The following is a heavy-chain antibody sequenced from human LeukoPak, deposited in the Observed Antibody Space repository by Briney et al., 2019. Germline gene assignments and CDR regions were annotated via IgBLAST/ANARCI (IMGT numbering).Heavy chain of an antibody. D-gene: IGHD4-17*01. CDR3: ARDLWPTVTTGSYYYYGMDV. V-gene: IGHV3-21*01. CDR2: IRSSSSYI. CDR1: GFTFSSYS. J-gene: IGHJ6*02. Sequence: GGSLRLSCAASGFTFSSYSMNWVRQAPGKGLEWVSSIRSSSSYIYYADSVKGRFTISRDNAKNSLYLQMNRLRAEDTAVYYCARDLWPTVTTGSYYYYGMDVWGQGTTVTVSS.